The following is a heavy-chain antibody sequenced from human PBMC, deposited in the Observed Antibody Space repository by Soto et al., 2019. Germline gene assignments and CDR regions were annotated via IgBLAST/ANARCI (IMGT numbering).Heavy chain of an antibody. Sequence: GGSLRLSCAASGFTFSSYAMSWVRQAPGKGLEWVSAISGSGGSTYYADSVKGRFTISRDNSKNTLYLQMNSLRAEDTAVYYCAKDVGSSPYYYGMDVWGQGTTVTVSS. J-gene: IGHJ6*02. CDR3: AKDVGSSPYYYGMDV. CDR2: ISGSGGST. V-gene: IGHV3-23*01. CDR1: GFTFSSYA. D-gene: IGHD6-6*01.